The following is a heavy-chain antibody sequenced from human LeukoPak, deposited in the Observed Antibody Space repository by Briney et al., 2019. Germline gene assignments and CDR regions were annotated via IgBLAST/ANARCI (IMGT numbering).Heavy chain of an antibody. CDR1: GFTFSSYW. CDR3: ARDKVVPAAANGMDV. D-gene: IGHD2-2*01. J-gene: IGHJ6*02. Sequence: GGSLRLSCAASGFTFSSYWMHWVRQAPGKGPVWVSRIDDDGNSITYADSVKGRFTISRDNSKNTLYLQMNSLRAEDTAVYYCARDKVVPAAANGMDVWGQGTTVTVSS. CDR2: IDDDGNSI. V-gene: IGHV3-74*03.